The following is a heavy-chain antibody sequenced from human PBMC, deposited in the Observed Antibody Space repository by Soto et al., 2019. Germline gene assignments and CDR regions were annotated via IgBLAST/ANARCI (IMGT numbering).Heavy chain of an antibody. CDR2: IIPIFGTA. V-gene: IGHV1-69*06. CDR3: ARQEIAVAGVFDY. J-gene: IGHJ4*02. CDR1: GGTFSSYA. D-gene: IGHD6-19*01. Sequence: ASVKVSCKASGGTFSSYAISWVRQAPGQGLEWMGGIIPIFGTANYAQKFQGRVTISVDTSKNQFSLKLSSVTAADTAVYYCARQEIAVAGVFDYWGQGTLVTVSS.